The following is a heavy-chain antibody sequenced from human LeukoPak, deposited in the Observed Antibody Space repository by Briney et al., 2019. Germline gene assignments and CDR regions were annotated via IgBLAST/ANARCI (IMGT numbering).Heavy chain of an antibody. D-gene: IGHD2-2*01. CDR3: ARALGVPAAISVYYYYYGMDV. CDR2: IQYNGNT. Sequence: PSETLSLTCTVSGDSISGYYWSWIRQPPGKGLEWIGLIQYNGNTNYNPSLKSRITISVDTSNNDFSLNVRSVTAADTAVYYCARALGVPAAISVYYYYYGMDVWGQGTTVTVSS. CDR1: GDSISGYY. J-gene: IGHJ6*02. V-gene: IGHV4-59*01.